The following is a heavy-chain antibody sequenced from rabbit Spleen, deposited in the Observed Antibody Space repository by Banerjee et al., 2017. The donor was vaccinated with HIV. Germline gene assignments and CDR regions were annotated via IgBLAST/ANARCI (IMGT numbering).Heavy chain of an antibody. Sequence: EQLEESGGGLVKPEGSLTLTCMSSGVSFSGSSYMCWVRQAPGKGLEWIACIDTGSSGITYFASWAKGRFTISKTSSTTVTLQMTSLTAADTATYFCARDTSSSFSSYGMDLWGPGTLVTVS. CDR1: GVSFSGSSY. V-gene: IGHV1S45*01. CDR2: IDTGSSGIT. D-gene: IGHD1-1*01. CDR3: ARDTSSSFSSYGMDL. J-gene: IGHJ6*01.